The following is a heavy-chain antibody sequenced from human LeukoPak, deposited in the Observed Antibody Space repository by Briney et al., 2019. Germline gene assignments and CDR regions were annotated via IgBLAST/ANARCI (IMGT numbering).Heavy chain of an antibody. J-gene: IGHJ4*02. CDR1: GFTFSSYA. CDR3: AKAQGYYDSSGFTDY. D-gene: IGHD3-22*01. V-gene: IGHV3-30-3*01. Sequence: GGSLRLSCAASGFTFSSYAMHWVRQAPGKGLEWVAVISYDGSNKYYADSVKGRFTISRDNSKNTLYLQMNGLRAEDTAVYYCAKAQGYYDSSGFTDYWGQGTLVTVSS. CDR2: ISYDGSNK.